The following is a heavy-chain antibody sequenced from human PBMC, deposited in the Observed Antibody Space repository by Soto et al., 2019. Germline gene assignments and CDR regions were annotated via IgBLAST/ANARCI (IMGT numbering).Heavy chain of an antibody. Sequence: GGSLRLSCAASGFTFSSYWMHWARQAPGKGPVWVSRINGDGSTTSYADFVKGRFTISRDNAKNTLYLQMNSLTVDDTAVYYCAREQRGYCSSTNCSPFDYWGQGTLVTVSS. D-gene: IGHD2-2*01. CDR3: AREQRGYCSSTNCSPFDY. J-gene: IGHJ4*02. V-gene: IGHV3-74*01. CDR2: INGDGSTT. CDR1: GFTFSSYW.